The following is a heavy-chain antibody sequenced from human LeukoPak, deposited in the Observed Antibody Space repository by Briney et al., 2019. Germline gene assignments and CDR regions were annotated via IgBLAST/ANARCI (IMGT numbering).Heavy chain of an antibody. CDR1: GFTFGDYA. CDR2: IRSKAYGGTT. Sequence: GGSLRLSCTASGFTFGDYAMSWVRQAPGKGLEWVGFIRSKAYGGTTEYAASVKGRFTISRDDSKSIAYLQMNSLKTEDTAVYYCTRDLLASSGLYYFDHWGQGTLVTVSS. CDR3: TRDLLASSGLYYFDH. J-gene: IGHJ4*02. V-gene: IGHV3-49*04. D-gene: IGHD3-22*01.